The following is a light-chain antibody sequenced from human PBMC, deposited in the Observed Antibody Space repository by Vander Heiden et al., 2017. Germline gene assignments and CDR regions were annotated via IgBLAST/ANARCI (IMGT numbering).Light chain of an antibody. CDR2: GNR. CDR3: QSYDSSLSGSYV. Sequence: QSVLTQPPSVSGAPGQRVPISRTGSTSNLRAGYDIHWYQQPPGTAPKLLIYGNRNRHSGVPDRFPGSKSGTSTTLAITGLQAEDEADYYCQSYDSSLSGSYVFGTGTKVTVL. J-gene: IGLJ1*01. CDR1: TSNLRAGYD. V-gene: IGLV1-40*01.